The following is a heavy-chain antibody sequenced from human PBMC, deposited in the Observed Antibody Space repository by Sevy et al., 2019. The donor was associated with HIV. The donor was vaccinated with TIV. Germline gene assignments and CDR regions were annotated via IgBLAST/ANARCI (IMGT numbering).Heavy chain of an antibody. J-gene: IGHJ4*02. CDR2: ISYDGSNK. D-gene: IGHD6-19*01. V-gene: IGHV3-30*01. Sequence: GGSLRLSCAASGFIFNNYAMHWVRQAPGKGLEWMAVISYDGSNKYHADSVKGRFTISRDNSKNMLYLQMNSLRAEDTAVYYCARDILAGTFDYWGQGTLVTVSS. CDR1: GFIFNNYA. CDR3: ARDILAGTFDY.